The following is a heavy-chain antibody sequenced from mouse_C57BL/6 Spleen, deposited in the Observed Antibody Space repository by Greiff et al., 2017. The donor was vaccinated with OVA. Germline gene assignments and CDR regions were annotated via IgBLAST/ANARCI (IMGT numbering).Heavy chain of an antibody. CDR1: GFSLTSYG. V-gene: IGHV2-6-1*01. CDR2: IWSDGST. J-gene: IGHJ3*01. CDR3: ARHEGSSGYLAWFAY. Sequence: VQLVESGPGLVAPSQSLSITCTVSGFSLTSYGVHWVRQPPGKGLEWLVVIWSDGSTTYNSARKSRLSISKDNSKSQVFLKMNSLQTDDTAMYYCARHEGSSGYLAWFAYWGQGTLVTVSA. D-gene: IGHD3-2*02.